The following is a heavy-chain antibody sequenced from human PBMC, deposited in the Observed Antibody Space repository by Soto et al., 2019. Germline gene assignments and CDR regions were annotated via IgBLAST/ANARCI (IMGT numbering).Heavy chain of an antibody. J-gene: IGHJ3*02. V-gene: IGHV4-59*01. CDR3: AREVRGRYDFWSGYPPFDAFDI. D-gene: IGHD3-3*01. CDR1: GGSISSYY. CDR2: IYYSGST. Sequence: SETLSLTYTVSGGSISSYYWSRIRQPPWKGLEWIGYIYYSGSTNYNPSLKSRVTISVDTSKDQFSLKLSSVTAADTAVYYCAREVRGRYDFWSGYPPFDAFDIWGQGTMVTVSS.